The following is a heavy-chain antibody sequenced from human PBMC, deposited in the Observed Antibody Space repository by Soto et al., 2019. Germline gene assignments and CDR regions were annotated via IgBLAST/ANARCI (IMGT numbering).Heavy chain of an antibody. V-gene: IGHV2-26*01. J-gene: IGHJ3*02. CDR3: ARKTHTSHDAFDI. Sequence: QVTWKESGPVLVKPTETLTLICTVPGFSLSNARMGVSWIRQPPGKSLEWLAHIFSNDEKSYSTSLKSRLTISKDTSKSQVVLTMTNMDPVDTATYYCARKTHTSHDAFDIWGQGTMVTVSS. CDR1: GFSLSNARMG. D-gene: IGHD2-2*02. CDR2: IFSNDEK.